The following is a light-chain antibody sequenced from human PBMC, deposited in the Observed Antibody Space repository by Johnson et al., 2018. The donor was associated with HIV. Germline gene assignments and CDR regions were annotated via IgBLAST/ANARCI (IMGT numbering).Light chain of an antibody. CDR2: DNN. CDR3: GTWDSSLVWV. V-gene: IGLV1-51*01. CDR1: NSNIGNNY. J-gene: IGLJ1*01. Sequence: QSVLTQPPSVSAAPGQKVTISCSGSNSNIGNNYVSWYQQLPGTAPKLLIYDNNKRPSGIPDRFSGSKSGTSATLGITGLQTGDEADYYCGTWDSSLVWVFGTGTKVTCL.